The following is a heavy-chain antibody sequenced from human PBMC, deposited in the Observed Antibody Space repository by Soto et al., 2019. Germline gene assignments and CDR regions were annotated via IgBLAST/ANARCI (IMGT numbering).Heavy chain of an antibody. Sequence: SETLSLTCTVSGGSISSSSYYWGWIRQPPGKGLEWIGSIYYSGSTYYNPSLKSRVTISVDTSKNQFSLKLSSVTAADTAVYYCARLARGGSCYSSYYYYYMDVWGKGTTVTVSS. CDR1: GGSISSSSYY. J-gene: IGHJ6*03. V-gene: IGHV4-39*01. CDR3: ARLARGGSCYSSYYYYYMDV. CDR2: IYYSGST. D-gene: IGHD2-15*01.